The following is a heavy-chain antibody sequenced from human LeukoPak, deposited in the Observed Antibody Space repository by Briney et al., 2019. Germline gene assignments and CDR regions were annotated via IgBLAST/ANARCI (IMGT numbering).Heavy chain of an antibody. J-gene: IGHJ4*02. CDR1: GFTFSSYA. Sequence: AGGSLRLSCAASGFTFSSYAMNWVRQAPGKGLEWVSVIYSGGSTYYADSVKGRFTISRDNSKNTLYLQMNSLRAEDTAVYYCARVNKLRYFDWDYWGQGTLVTVSS. D-gene: IGHD3-9*01. V-gene: IGHV3-53*01. CDR3: ARVNKLRYFDWDY. CDR2: IYSGGST.